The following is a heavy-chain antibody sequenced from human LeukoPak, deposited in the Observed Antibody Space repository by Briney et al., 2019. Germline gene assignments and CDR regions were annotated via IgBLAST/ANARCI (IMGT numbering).Heavy chain of an antibody. CDR3: AKAKYCSAGNCHFVY. CDR1: GFTLSSYA. V-gene: IGHV3-23*01. J-gene: IGHJ4*02. D-gene: IGHD2-15*01. Sequence: GGSLTLSCAASGFTLSSYAMSWVRQAPGKGLEWVSTISSSGDSTYYADSVKGRFTISRDNSKNTLYLQMSSLRAEDTAVYYCAKAKYCSAGNCHFVYWGQGTLVTVSS. CDR2: ISSSGDST.